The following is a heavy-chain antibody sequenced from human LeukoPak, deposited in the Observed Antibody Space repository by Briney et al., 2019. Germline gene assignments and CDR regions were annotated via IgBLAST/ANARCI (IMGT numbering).Heavy chain of an antibody. Sequence: SETLSLTCTVSGGSISSSSYYWGWIRQPPGKGLEWIGSIYYSGSTYYNPSLKSRVTISVDTSKNQFSLKLSSVTAADTAVYYCASAYGDCPDYWGQGTLVTVSS. D-gene: IGHD4-17*01. V-gene: IGHV4-39*01. CDR3: ASAYGDCPDY. CDR2: IYYSGST. CDR1: GGSISSSSYY. J-gene: IGHJ4*02.